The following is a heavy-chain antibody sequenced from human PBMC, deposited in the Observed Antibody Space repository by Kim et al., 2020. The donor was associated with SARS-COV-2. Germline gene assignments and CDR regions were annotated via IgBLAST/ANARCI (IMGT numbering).Heavy chain of an antibody. V-gene: IGHV3-74*01. J-gene: IGHJ4*02. D-gene: IGHD3-3*02. Sequence: DGGSRYYADSGKGRFTTYRDNANNLVYLQMNSLRVDDTAIYYCTSIFEYWGQGALVTVSS. CDR2: DGGSR. CDR3: TSIFEY.